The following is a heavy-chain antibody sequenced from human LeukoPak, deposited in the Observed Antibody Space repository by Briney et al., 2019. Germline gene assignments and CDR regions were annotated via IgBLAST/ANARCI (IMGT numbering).Heavy chain of an antibody. J-gene: IGHJ4*02. CDR2: VNYSGKT. CDR1: GGSISSRSYC. Sequence: SETLSLTCTVSGGSISSRSYCWAWTRQPPGKGLEWIGSVNYSGKTYYNSSLKSRVTISVDTSKNQFSLKLSSVTAADTGVYYCARLEIAVTGNTFDYWGQGTLVTVSS. D-gene: IGHD6-19*01. CDR3: ARLEIAVTGNTFDY. V-gene: IGHV4-39*01.